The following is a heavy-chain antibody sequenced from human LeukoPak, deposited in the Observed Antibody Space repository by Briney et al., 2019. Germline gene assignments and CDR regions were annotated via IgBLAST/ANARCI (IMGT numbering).Heavy chain of an antibody. J-gene: IGHJ4*02. CDR3: AREWWELPAQSGGFDY. CDR2: ISFDENNE. D-gene: IGHD1-26*01. V-gene: IGHV3-30*03. Sequence: PGGSLRLSCSTSGFTFSDYGMHWVRQAPGKGLEWLAVISFDENNEYYADSAKGRFTISRDNSKSTLFLQMNSLRAEDTAVYYCAREWWELPAQSGGFDYWGQGTLVTVSS. CDR1: GFTFSDYG.